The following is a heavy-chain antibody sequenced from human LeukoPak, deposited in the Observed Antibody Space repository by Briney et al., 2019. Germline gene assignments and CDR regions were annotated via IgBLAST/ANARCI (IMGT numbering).Heavy chain of an antibody. Sequence: ASVQVSCKPSGYRFTRNGLSWVRQAPGQGLEWMAWISANSGNTNYAQNFQDRLPLTTDTSTSTAYMELRSLRSDDTAVYYCARDVNYAFDYWGQGTLVTVSS. CDR3: ARDVNYAFDY. J-gene: IGHJ4*02. CDR2: ISANSGNT. D-gene: IGHD3-16*01. CDR1: GYRFTRNG. V-gene: IGHV1-18*01.